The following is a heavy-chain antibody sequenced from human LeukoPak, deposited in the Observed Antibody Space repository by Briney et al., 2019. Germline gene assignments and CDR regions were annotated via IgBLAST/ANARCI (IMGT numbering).Heavy chain of an antibody. CDR3: ARGIYYGSGSPVDY. D-gene: IGHD3-10*01. CDR1: GYTFTGYY. V-gene: IGHV1-2*02. J-gene: IGHJ4*02. CDR2: INTNSGDT. Sequence: ASVKVSCKASGYTFTGYYMYWVRQAPGQGLEWMGWINTNSGDTNYAQKFQGRVTMTADTSISTAYMELTRLRSDDTAVYYCARGIYYGSGSPVDYWGQGTLVSVSS.